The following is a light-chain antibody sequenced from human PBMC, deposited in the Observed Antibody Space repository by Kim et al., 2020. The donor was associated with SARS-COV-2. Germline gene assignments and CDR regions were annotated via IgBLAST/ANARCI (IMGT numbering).Light chain of an antibody. Sequence: SSELTQDPAVSVALGQTVRITCQGDSLRSYYATWYQQKPGQAPILVIYGKNNRPSGIPDRFSGSSSGNTASLTITGTQAGDEADYDCKSRDSNENVVFGG. CDR2: GKN. V-gene: IGLV3-19*01. CDR1: SLRSYY. J-gene: IGLJ2*01. CDR3: KSRDSNENVV.